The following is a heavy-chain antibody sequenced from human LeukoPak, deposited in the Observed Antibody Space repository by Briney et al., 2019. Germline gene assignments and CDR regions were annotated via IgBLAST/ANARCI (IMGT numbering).Heavy chain of an antibody. CDR2: IYHSGST. CDR1: GYSISSGYY. V-gene: IGHV4-38-2*02. Sequence: SETLSLTCTVSGYSISSGYYWGWIRQPPGKGLEWIGSIYHSGSTYYNPSLKSRVTISVDTSKNQFSLKLSSVTAADTAVYYCRVQVPAAIRFDYYYYYMDVWGKGTTVTVSS. J-gene: IGHJ6*03. CDR3: RVQVPAAIRFDYYYYYMDV. D-gene: IGHD2-2*01.